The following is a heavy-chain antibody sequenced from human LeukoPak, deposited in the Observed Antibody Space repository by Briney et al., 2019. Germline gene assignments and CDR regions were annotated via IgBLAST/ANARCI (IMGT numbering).Heavy chain of an antibody. V-gene: IGHV4-61*02. Sequence: SQTLSLTCTVSGGSISSGSYYWSWIRQPAGKGLEWIGRIYTSGSTNYNPSLKSRVTISVDTSKNQFSQKLSSVTAADTAVYYCARDPEYYYGMDVWGQGTTVTVSS. J-gene: IGHJ6*02. CDR2: IYTSGST. CDR1: GGSISSGSYY. CDR3: ARDPEYYYGMDV.